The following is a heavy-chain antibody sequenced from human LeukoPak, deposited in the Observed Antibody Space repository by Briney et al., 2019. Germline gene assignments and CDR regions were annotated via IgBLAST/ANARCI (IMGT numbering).Heavy chain of an antibody. CDR3: AREPRTYSSGWGSHFDY. J-gene: IGHJ4*02. Sequence: GGSLRLSCAASGFTVSSNYMSWVRQAPGKGLEWVSVIYSGGSTYYADSVKGRFTISRDNSKNTLYLQMNSLRAEDTAVYYCAREPRTYSSGWGSHFDYWGQGTLVTVSS. CDR2: IYSGGST. D-gene: IGHD6-19*01. CDR1: GFTVSSNY. V-gene: IGHV3-53*01.